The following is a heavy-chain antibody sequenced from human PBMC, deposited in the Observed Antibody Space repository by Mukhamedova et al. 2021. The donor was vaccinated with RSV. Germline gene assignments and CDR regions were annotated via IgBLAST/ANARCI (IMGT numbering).Heavy chain of an antibody. V-gene: IGHV4-59*01. CDR3: ARDRGGRLGRIAVGI. Sequence: ISSYYWSWIRQPPGKGLEWIGYIHYDGSTNCNPSLKSRGTISVDASKNQFSLKLTSVTTADTAVYYCARDRGGRLGRIAVGIWGQG. CDR2: IHYDGST. D-gene: IGHD3-10*01. CDR1: ISSYY. J-gene: IGHJ3*02.